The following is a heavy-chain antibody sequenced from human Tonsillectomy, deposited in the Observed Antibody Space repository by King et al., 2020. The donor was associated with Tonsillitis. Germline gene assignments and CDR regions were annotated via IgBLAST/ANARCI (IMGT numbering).Heavy chain of an antibody. Sequence: VQLVESGGGLVQPGGSLRLSCAASGFTFSSYAMSWVRQAPGKGLEWVSTISGSSYSTYYADSVKGRFTISRDNSKNTLYLQTNSLRVEDTAVYYCARGCVVWFGELPLYYFDYWGQGSLVTVSS. CDR2: ISGSSYST. CDR1: GFTFSSYA. V-gene: IGHV3-23*04. J-gene: IGHJ4*02. D-gene: IGHD3-10*01. CDR3: ARGCVVWFGELPLYYFDY.